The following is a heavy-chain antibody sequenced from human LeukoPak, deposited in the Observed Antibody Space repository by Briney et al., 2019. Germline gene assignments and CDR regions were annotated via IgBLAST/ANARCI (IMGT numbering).Heavy chain of an antibody. V-gene: IGHV4-34*01. CDR1: GFTFSSYS. D-gene: IGHD2-2*01. CDR2: INHSGST. J-gene: IGHJ4*02. CDR3: ARHTRLGYCSSTSCSDY. Sequence: GSLRLSCAASGFTFSSYSMNWIRQPPGKGLEWIGEINHSGSTNYNPSLKSRVTISVDTSKNQFSLKLSSVNAADTAVYYCARHTRLGYCSSTSCSDYWGQGTLVTVSS.